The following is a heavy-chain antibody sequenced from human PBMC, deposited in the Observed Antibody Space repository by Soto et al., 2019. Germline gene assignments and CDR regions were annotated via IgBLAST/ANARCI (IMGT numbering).Heavy chain of an antibody. CDR3: ARQGGGYCSGGSCYPDAFDI. D-gene: IGHD2-15*01. V-gene: IGHV5-10-1*01. CDR1: GYSFSSYW. Sequence: LGESLKISCNGFGYSFSSYWISWVRQMPGKGLEWMGRIDPSDAYTNYSPSFQGHVTISTDKSISTAYLQWGSLKASDTAMYYCARQGGGYCSGGSCYPDAFDIWGQGTMVTVS. J-gene: IGHJ3*02. CDR2: IDPSDAYT.